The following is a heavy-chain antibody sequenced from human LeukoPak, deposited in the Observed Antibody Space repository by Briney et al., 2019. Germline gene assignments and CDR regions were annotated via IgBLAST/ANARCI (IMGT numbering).Heavy chain of an antibody. J-gene: IGHJ5*02. D-gene: IGHD2-2*01. CDR2: IYYSGST. V-gene: IGHV4-59*01. Sequence: SETLSLTCTVSGGSISSYYWTWIRQPPGKGLEWIGYIYYSGSTNYNPSLKSRVTISLDTSKNQFSLRLSSVTAVDTAVYYCARDQYCSGTSCYFSWFDPWGQGTLVTVSS. CDR1: GGSISSYY. CDR3: ARDQYCSGTSCYFSWFDP.